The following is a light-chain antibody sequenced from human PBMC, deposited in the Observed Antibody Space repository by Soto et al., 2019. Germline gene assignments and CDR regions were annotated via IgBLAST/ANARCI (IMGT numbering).Light chain of an antibody. V-gene: IGKV1-5*01. CDR3: QHCNSYSEA. Sequence: DIQMNQSPSTLSGSVGDRVTITCRASQSILNWLAWYQQEPGKAPKRLIYDASNLESGVPSRFSGSGSGTEFTLTISSLQPDDFATYYCQHCNSYSEAFGQGTKVDI. CDR2: DAS. J-gene: IGKJ1*01. CDR1: QSILNW.